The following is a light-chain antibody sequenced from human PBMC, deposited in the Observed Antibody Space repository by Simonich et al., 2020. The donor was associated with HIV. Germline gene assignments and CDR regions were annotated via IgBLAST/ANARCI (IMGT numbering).Light chain of an antibody. CDR3: SSYTSSITVL. V-gene: IGLV2-14*03. Sequence: QSALTQPASVSGSPGQSITISCTGTSSDGGGYKYVSWYQQHPGKAPKLMIYDVSNRPSGVSNRFSGSKSGNTASLTISGLQAEDEADYYCSSYTSSITVLFGGGTKLTVL. CDR2: DVS. J-gene: IGLJ2*01. CDR1: SSDGGGYKY.